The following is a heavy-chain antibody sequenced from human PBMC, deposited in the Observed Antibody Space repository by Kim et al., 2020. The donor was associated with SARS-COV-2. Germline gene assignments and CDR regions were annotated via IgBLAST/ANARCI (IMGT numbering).Heavy chain of an antibody. J-gene: IGHJ4*02. CDR2: IYHRGSP. V-gene: IGHV4-59*08. CDR3: ARHEIRQTPPPGSGY. D-gene: IGHD6-25*01. CDR1: GGSISTYF. Sequence: SETLSLTCSVSGGSISTYFWNWIRQTPGKGLEWIGLIYHRGSPSYNPSLKSRVTISVDTSKNQFSLKLSSVSAADTATYYCARHEIRQTPPPGSGYWGPG.